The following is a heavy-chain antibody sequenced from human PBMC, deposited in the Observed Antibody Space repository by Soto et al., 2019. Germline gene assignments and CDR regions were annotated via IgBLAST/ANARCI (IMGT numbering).Heavy chain of an antibody. CDR1: GYTLTELS. J-gene: IGHJ4*02. CDR3: ATLGAGAAAVRVDY. D-gene: IGHD6-13*01. V-gene: IGHV1-24*01. Sequence: ASVKVSCKVSGYTLTELSMHWVRQAPGKGLEWMGGFDPEDGETIYAQEFQGRVTMTEDTSTDTAYMELSSLRSEDTAVYYCATLGAGAAAVRVDYWGQGTLVTVSS. CDR2: FDPEDGET.